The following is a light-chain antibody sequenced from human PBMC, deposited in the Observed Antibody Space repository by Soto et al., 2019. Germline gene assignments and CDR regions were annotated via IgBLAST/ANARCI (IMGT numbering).Light chain of an antibody. J-gene: IGLJ1*01. Sequence: QSALTQPASVSGSPGQSITISCTGTSSDVGSYNLVSWYQQHPGKAPKLMIYEVSKRPSGVSNRFSGSKSGNTASLTISGLQAEDEADYYCCSYAGSSTSSVFGTGTKLTVL. CDR3: CSYAGSSTSSV. V-gene: IGLV2-23*02. CDR2: EVS. CDR1: SSDVGSYNL.